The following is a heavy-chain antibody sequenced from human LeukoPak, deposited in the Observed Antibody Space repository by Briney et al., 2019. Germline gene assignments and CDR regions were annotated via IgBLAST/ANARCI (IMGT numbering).Heavy chain of an antibody. CDR1: GFTFNTYG. D-gene: IGHD6-13*01. CDR2: IAYDGSIK. Sequence: SGGSLRLSCAAPGFTFNTYGMHWVRQAPGKGPESVAIIAYDGSIKYYANSVKGRFTISRDNSKNMVFLQMNSLRPEDTAVYFCAKDFQFGSWCPLVWGQGILVTVSS. J-gene: IGHJ4*02. V-gene: IGHV3-30*18. CDR3: AKDFQFGSWCPLV.